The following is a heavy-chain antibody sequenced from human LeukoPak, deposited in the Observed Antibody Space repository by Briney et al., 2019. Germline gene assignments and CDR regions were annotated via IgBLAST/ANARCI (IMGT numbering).Heavy chain of an antibody. Sequence: SETLSLTCTVSGGSISHHYWSWLRQTPGKGLDWIGNIYYDGRTNYKPSLKGRVTISVDTSKNHFSLKLTYVTAADTAVYYCARGIGDFDYWGQGTLVTVSS. V-gene: IGHV4-59*11. CDR2: IYYDGRT. CDR3: ARGIGDFDY. CDR1: GGSISHHY. J-gene: IGHJ4*02.